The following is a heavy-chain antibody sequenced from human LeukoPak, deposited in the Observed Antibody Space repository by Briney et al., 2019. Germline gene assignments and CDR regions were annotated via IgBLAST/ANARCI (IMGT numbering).Heavy chain of an antibody. V-gene: IGHV4-4*07. Sequence: PSETLSLTCTVSGGSISSYYWSWIRQPAGKGLEWIGRIYTSGSTSYNPSLKSRVTISLDKSKNHFSLNLTSVTAADTAVYYCATEPSGHATHYWGQGSLVTVSS. D-gene: IGHD5-12*01. CDR2: IYTSGST. J-gene: IGHJ4*02. CDR3: ATEPSGHATHY. CDR1: GGSISSYY.